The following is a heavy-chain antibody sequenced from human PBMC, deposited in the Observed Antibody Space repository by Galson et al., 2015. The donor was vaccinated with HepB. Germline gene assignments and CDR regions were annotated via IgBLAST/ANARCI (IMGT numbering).Heavy chain of an antibody. CDR3: TNTSRQYNWFDP. CDR2: IIPIFSTT. CDR1: RGTFSSYT. J-gene: IGHJ5*02. V-gene: IGHV1-69*13. Sequence: SVKVSCKASRGTFSSYTIAWVRQAPGQGPEWMGGIIPIFSTTDYAPNFQGRVTITADDYTNTVYMELSSLRSDDTAVYYCTNTSRQYNWFDPWGQGTLVTVSS. D-gene: IGHD2-2*01.